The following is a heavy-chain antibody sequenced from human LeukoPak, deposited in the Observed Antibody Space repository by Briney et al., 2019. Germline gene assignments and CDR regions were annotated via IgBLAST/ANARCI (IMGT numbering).Heavy chain of an antibody. CDR3: ARDLARYSSGWYYFDY. J-gene: IGHJ4*02. CDR1: GYTFTSYG. CDR2: ISAYNGNT. V-gene: IGHV1-18*01. D-gene: IGHD6-19*01. Sequence: ALVKVSCKASGYTFTSYGISWVRQAPGQGLEWMGWISAYNGNTNYAQKLQGRVTMTTDTSTSTAYMELRSLRSDDTAVYYCARDLARYSSGWYYFDYWGQGTLVTVSS.